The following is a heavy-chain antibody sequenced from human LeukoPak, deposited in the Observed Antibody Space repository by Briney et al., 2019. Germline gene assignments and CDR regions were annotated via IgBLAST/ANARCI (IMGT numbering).Heavy chain of an antibody. CDR3: AREERRNARSSSGY. CDR2: IWYDGNKK. CDR1: GFTFSNYG. V-gene: IGHV3-33*01. D-gene: IGHD6-6*01. J-gene: IGHJ4*02. Sequence: GGSLRLSCAASGFTFSNYGMHWVRQAPGKGLEWLALIWYDGNKKYYADSVKGRFTISRDNSKDTLFLQMDSVRVEDTAIYYCAREERRNARSSSGYWGQGTLVAVSS.